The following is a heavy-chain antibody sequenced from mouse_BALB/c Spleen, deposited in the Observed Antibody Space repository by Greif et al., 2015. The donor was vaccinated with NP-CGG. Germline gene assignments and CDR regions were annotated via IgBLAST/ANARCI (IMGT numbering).Heavy chain of an antibody. CDR3: ARSQGYYFDY. CDR2: IYPGDGDT. Sequence: QVQLQQSGAELVRPGSSVKISCKASGYAFSSYWMNWVKQRPGQGLEWTGQIYPGDGDTNYNGKFKGKATLTADKSSSTAYMQLRSLKSEDSAVYFCARSQGYYFDYWGQGTILTVSS. J-gene: IGHJ2*01. CDR1: GYAFSSYW. V-gene: IGHV1-80*01.